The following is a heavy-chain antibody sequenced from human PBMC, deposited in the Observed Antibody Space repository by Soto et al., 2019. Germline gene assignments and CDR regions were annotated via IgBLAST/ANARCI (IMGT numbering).Heavy chain of an antibody. CDR2: ISYDGSKK. D-gene: IGHD6-19*01. V-gene: IGHV3-30-3*01. CDR1: GLTIRSYA. Sequence: QVPLVESGGGVVQPGRSLRLSCAASGLTIRSYAMHWVRQAPGKGLEWVAVISYDGSKKFHADAVKGRFTISRDNSKNTLYLQMNSLRAEDTAVYYCARDRAVAAPNWFDPWGQGTLVTVSS. CDR3: ARDRAVAAPNWFDP. J-gene: IGHJ5*02.